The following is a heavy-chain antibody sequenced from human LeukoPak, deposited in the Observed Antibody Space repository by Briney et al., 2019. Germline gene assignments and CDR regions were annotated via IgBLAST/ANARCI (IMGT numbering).Heavy chain of an antibody. J-gene: IGHJ4*02. CDR3: ARDRGIAARLYYFDY. V-gene: IGHV4-4*07. Sequence: ASETLSLTRTVSGGSISSYYWSWIRQPAGKGLEWIGRIYTSGSTNYNPSLKSRVTMSVDTSKNQFSLKLSSVTAADTAVYYCARDRGIAARLYYFDYWGQGTLVTVSS. D-gene: IGHD6-6*01. CDR2: IYTSGST. CDR1: GGSISSYY.